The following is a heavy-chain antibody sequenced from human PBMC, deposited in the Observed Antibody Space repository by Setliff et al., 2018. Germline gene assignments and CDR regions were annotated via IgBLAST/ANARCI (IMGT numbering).Heavy chain of an antibody. CDR2: IIPIFGTS. V-gene: IGHV1-69*05. CDR3: ARDPSYGDYGFDY. CDR1: GGTFNTYV. J-gene: IGHJ4*02. Sequence: SVKVSCKASGGTFNTYVISWVRQAPSQGLEWMGMIIPIFGTSNYAQKFQGRVTITRDTSASTAYMELSSLRSEDTAVYYCARDPSYGDYGFDYWGQGTLVTVSS. D-gene: IGHD4-17*01.